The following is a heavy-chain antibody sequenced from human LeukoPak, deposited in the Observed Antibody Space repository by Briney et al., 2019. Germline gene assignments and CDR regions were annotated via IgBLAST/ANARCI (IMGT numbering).Heavy chain of an antibody. V-gene: IGHV5-51*01. CDR2: IYPGDSDT. CDR1: GYSFTSYW. CDR3: ARHCFLGYNWNEDYYYMDV. J-gene: IGHJ6*03. Sequence: GESLKISCKGSGYSFTSYWIGWVRQMPGKGLEWMGIIYPGDSDTRYSPSFQGQVTISADKSISTAYLQWSSLKASDTAMYYCARHCFLGYNWNEDYYYMDVWGKGTTVTVSS. D-gene: IGHD1-20*01.